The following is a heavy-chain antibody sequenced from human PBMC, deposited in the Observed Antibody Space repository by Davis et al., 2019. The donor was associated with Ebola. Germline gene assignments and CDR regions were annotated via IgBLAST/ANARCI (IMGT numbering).Heavy chain of an antibody. J-gene: IGHJ6*03. Sequence: SVKVSCKASGGTFSSYAISWVRQAPGQGLEWMGGIIPIFGTANYAQNFQGRVTITADESTSTAYMELSSLRSEDTAVYYCARDHSINGYYYMDVWGKGTTVTVSS. D-gene: IGHD1-14*01. V-gene: IGHV1-69*13. CDR1: GGTFSSYA. CDR2: IIPIFGTA. CDR3: ARDHSINGYYYMDV.